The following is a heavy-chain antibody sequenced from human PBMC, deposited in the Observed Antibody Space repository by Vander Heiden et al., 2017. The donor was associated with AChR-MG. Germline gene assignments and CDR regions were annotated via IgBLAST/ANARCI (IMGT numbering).Heavy chain of an antibody. CDR1: GVIFRSYP. CDR3: ARGATSSSYSPSDY. D-gene: IGHD3-22*01. J-gene: IGHJ4*02. CDR2: ISSDGSNK. Sequence: QVQLVESGGGVVQPGKSLSLSGAASGVIFRSYPIHWFRQAPGKGLECVAVISSDGSNKSYADSVKGRFTISREDSNNTLYLQMNSLRAEDTAVYYCARGATSSSYSPSDYWGQGTLVSVCS. V-gene: IGHV3-30-3*01.